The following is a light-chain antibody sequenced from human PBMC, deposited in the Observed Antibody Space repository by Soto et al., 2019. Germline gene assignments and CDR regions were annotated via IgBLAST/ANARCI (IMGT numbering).Light chain of an antibody. CDR3: QQYKSNRRT. CDR1: QTISSW. J-gene: IGKJ1*01. V-gene: IGKV1-5*03. CDR2: KAS. Sequence: DIQMTQSPSTLSGSVGDRVTITCRASQTISSWLAWYQQKPGKAPKLLISKASTLESGVPSRFSGSGSETDFILTINSLQPDDFATYYCQQYKSNRRTFGQGTKVDIK.